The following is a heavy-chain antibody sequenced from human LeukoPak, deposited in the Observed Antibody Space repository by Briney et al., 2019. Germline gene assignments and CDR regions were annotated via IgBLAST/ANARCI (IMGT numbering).Heavy chain of an antibody. V-gene: IGHV1-18*01. Sequence: ASVKVSCKASGYTFTSYGISWVRQAPGQGLEWMGWISAYNGNTNYAQKLQSRVTMTTDTSTSTAYMELRSLRSDDTAVCYCARDDEYDFWSGYDQTTIPVRFDYWGQGTLVTVSS. CDR3: ARDDEYDFWSGYDQTTIPVRFDY. J-gene: IGHJ4*02. CDR2: ISAYNGNT. CDR1: GYTFTSYG. D-gene: IGHD3-3*01.